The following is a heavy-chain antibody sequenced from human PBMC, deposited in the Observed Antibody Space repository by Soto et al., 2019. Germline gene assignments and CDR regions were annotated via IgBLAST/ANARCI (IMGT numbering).Heavy chain of an antibody. CDR2: IYYSGST. CDR1: GGSISSSSYY. J-gene: IGHJ4*02. D-gene: IGHD5-12*01. V-gene: IGHV4-39*01. CDR3: ARQLVAVLDY. Sequence: PSETLSLTCTVSGGSISSSSYYWGWIRQPPGKGLEWIGSIYYSGSTYYNPSLKSRVTISVDTSKNQFSLKLSSVTAADTAVYYCARQLVAVLDYWGQGTLVTVSS.